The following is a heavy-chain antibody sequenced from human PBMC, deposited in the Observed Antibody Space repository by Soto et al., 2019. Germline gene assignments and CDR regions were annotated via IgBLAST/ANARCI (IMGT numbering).Heavy chain of an antibody. D-gene: IGHD3-22*01. J-gene: IGHJ4*02. CDR3: ARWAYYYDSSGYYHDY. Sequence: SVKVSCKASGGTFSSYAISWVRQAPGQGLEWMGGIIPIFGTANYAQKFQGRVTITADKSTSTAYMELSSLRSEDTAVYYCARWAYYYDSSGYYHDYWGQGTLVTVSS. CDR1: GGTFSSYA. V-gene: IGHV1-69*06. CDR2: IIPIFGTA.